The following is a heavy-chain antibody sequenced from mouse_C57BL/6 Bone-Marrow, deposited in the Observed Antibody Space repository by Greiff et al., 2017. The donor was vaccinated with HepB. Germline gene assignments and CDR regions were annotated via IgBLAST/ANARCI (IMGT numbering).Heavy chain of an antibody. Sequence: VQLQESGAELARPGASVKLSCKASGYTFTSYGISWVKQRTGQGLEWIGEIYPRSGNTYYNEKFKGKATLTADKSSSTAYMELRSLTSEDSAVYFCAREEGMEFAYWGQGTLVTVSA. CDR2: IYPRSGNT. CDR3: AREEGMEFAY. CDR1: GYTFTSYG. V-gene: IGHV1-81*01. D-gene: IGHD2-10*02. J-gene: IGHJ3*01.